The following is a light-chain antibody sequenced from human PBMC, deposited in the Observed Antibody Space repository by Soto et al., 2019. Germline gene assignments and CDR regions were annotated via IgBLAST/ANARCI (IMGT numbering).Light chain of an antibody. CDR1: SSDVGGYNF. J-gene: IGLJ1*01. CDR3: SSYTSNITPYV. CDR2: HVT. V-gene: IGLV2-14*01. Sequence: LTQPASMSGSPGQSITISCTGTSSDVGGYNFVSWYQQHPGKAPKLMIYHVTNRPSGVSSRFSGSKSGNTASLTISGLQAEDEADYYCSSYTSNITPYVFGTGTKVTVL.